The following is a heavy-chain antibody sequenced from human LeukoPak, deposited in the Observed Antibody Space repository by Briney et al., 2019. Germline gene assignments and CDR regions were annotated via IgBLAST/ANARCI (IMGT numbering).Heavy chain of an antibody. V-gene: IGHV1-2*02. CDR1: GYTFTGYY. Sequence: ASVKVSCKASGYTFTGYYMHWVRQAPGQGLEWMGWINPNSGGTNYAQKFQGRVTMTRDTSISTAYMELSRLRSDDTAVYYCARKFLGSRAYYFDYWGQGTLVTVSS. J-gene: IGHJ4*02. D-gene: IGHD2-15*01. CDR2: INPNSGGT. CDR3: ARKFLGSRAYYFDY.